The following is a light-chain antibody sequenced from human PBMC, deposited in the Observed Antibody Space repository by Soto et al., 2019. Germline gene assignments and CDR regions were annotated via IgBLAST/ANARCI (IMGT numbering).Light chain of an antibody. CDR2: GAS. CDR3: QQYSNWPPWT. CDR1: QSVSSN. J-gene: IGKJ1*01. V-gene: IGKV3-15*01. Sequence: EIVMTQSPATLSVSPGERATLSCRVSQSVSSNLAWYQQKPGQAPRLLIYGASTRATGIPARFSGSGSGTDFTLTISSLQSEDFAVYYCQQYSNWPPWTFGQGTKVEIK.